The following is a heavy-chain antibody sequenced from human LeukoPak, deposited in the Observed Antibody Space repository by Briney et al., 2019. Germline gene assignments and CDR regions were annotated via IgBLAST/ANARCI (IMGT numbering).Heavy chain of an antibody. CDR3: ARFPPYYTILTGREDR. V-gene: IGHV1-2*02. Sequence: GASVKVSCKASGYTFTGYYMHWVRQAPGQGLEWMGWINPNSGGTNYAQKFQGRVTMTRDTSISTAYMELSRLRSDDTAVYYCARFPPYYTILTGREDRWGQGTLVTVSS. CDR1: GYTFTGYY. J-gene: IGHJ4*02. CDR2: INPNSGGT. D-gene: IGHD3-9*01.